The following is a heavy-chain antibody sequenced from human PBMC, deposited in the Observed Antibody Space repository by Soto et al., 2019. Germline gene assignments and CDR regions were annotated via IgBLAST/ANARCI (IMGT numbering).Heavy chain of an antibody. CDR2: INPATGAA. V-gene: IGHV1-2*02. CDR1: GYPVTAYY. D-gene: IGHD3-3*01. CDR3: ATGGGVGVAGSAAFDM. J-gene: IGHJ3*02. Sequence: QLHLVQSGAVVKKPGASVTVSCSASGYPVTAYYMHWVRQAPGRGLEWMGGINPATGAAKYTQTFQGRVTMTRATSTSTVFMELSGLTSEDPAGFYCATGGGVGVAGSAAFDMWGQGTLVTVSS.